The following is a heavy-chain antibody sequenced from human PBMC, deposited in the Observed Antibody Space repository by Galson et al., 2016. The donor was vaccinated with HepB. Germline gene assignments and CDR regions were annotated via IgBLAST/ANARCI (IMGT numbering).Heavy chain of an antibody. V-gene: IGHV3-21*01. CDR2: ISITSGYK. CDR1: GFTVSTYS. Sequence: SLRLSCAASGFTVSTYSTNWVRQAPGKGLEWVSFISITSGYKYYADSLKGRVTISRDNAKNSLYLQMNSLRAEDTAVYYCARPPEGDRRYFDLWGRGTLVTVSS. D-gene: IGHD3-16*01. J-gene: IGHJ2*01. CDR3: ARPPEGDRRYFDL.